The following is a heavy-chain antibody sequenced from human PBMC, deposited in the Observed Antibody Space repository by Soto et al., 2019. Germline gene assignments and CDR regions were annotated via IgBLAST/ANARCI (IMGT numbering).Heavy chain of an antibody. Sequence: GGSLRLACAASGFTFRSDPMSWVLQAPGKGLEWVSSISDNVGSTDLGDSVKGRFTISTDKSKNTLFLQMSDLRAEDTAVYYCAEDYCCEGSCLGYFALSARGTPVPVSS. J-gene: IGHJ2*01. D-gene: IGHD2-15*01. CDR2: ISDNVGST. CDR3: AEDYCCEGSCLGYFAL. CDR1: GFTFRSDP. V-gene: IGHV3-23*01.